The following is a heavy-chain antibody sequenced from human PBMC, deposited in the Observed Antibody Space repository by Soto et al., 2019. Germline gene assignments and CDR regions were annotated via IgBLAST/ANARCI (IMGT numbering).Heavy chain of an antibody. CDR3: AQYGPRGGW. CDR2: ISSGGLTT. D-gene: IGHD6-19*01. V-gene: IGHV3-48*03. J-gene: IGHJ4*01. CDR1: GFTFRMYE. Sequence: GGSLRLSCRASGFTFRMYEMHWVRKAPGKGLEGVSGISSGGLTTYSADFAEGRFTISRDNAKDPLYRHLNRLLVVDTAVYYCAQYGPRGGWWGLGTPVTGSS.